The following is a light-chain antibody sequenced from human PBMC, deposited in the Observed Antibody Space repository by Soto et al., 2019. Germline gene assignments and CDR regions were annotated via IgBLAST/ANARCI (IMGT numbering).Light chain of an antibody. J-gene: IGLJ1*01. CDR2: DVS. CDR3: SSYTSSSTFYV. CDR1: SSDVGGYNY. Sequence: ALTQPASVTGSPGQSITISCTGTSSDVGGYNYVSWYQQHPGKAPKLMIYDVSNRPSGVSNRFSGSKSGNTASLTISGLQAEDEADYYCSSYTSSSTFYVFGTGTKVTVL. V-gene: IGLV2-14*01.